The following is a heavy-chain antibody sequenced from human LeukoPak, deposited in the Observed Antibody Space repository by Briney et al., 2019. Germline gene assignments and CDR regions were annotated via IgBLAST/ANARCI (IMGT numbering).Heavy chain of an antibody. V-gene: IGHV3-7*01. D-gene: IGHD6-13*01. CDR3: ARGPAAIHSTYYFDY. J-gene: IGHJ4*02. Sequence: GGSLRLSCAASGFTFSSYWMSWVRQAPGKGLEWVANIKQDGSEKYYVDSVKGRFTISRDNAKNSLYLQMNSLRAEDTAVYYCARGPAAIHSTYYFDYWGQGTLVTVSS. CDR1: GFTFSSYW. CDR2: IKQDGSEK.